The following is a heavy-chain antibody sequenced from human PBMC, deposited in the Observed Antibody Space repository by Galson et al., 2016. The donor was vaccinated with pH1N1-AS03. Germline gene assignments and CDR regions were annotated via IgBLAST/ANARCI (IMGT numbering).Heavy chain of an antibody. D-gene: IGHD6-19*01. Sequence: SLRLSCAASGFTFSSYAMSWVRQAPGKGLEWVSAINGGGGDTYYADAVKGQFTISRDNSKNTLYLQMNSLRAEDTVVYYCAKDGRSTGWYDYWGQGTQVTVSS. CDR2: INGGGGDT. J-gene: IGHJ4*02. V-gene: IGHV3-23*01. CDR1: GFTFSSYA. CDR3: AKDGRSTGWYDY.